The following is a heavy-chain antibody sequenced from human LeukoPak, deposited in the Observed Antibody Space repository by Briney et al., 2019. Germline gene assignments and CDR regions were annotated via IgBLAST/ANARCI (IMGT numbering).Heavy chain of an antibody. CDR3: AKDESPYYGDYRKWFDP. CDR2: ISSSSSYI. V-gene: IGHV3-21*04. CDR1: GFTFSNYS. Sequence: GGSLRLSCAASGFTFSNYSMNWVRQAPGKGLEWVSSISSSSSYISYADSVKGRFTISRDNSKNTLYLQMNSLRAEDTAVYYCAKDESPYYGDYRKWFDPWGQGTLVTVSS. J-gene: IGHJ5*02. D-gene: IGHD4-17*01.